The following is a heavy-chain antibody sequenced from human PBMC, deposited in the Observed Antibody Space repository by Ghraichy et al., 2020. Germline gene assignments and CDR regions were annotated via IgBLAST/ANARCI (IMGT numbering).Heavy chain of an antibody. Sequence: GESLNISCAASGFTFDDHGMSWVRRAPGKGLEWVAGIDWNGGSTAYADSVKGRFTISRDNAKNSLYLQMNSLRAEDTAVYYCARSACSGGSCYSGWFDPWGQGTLVTVSS. CDR2: IDWNGGST. CDR3: ARSACSGGSCYSGWFDP. J-gene: IGHJ5*02. D-gene: IGHD2-15*01. CDR1: GFTFDDHG. V-gene: IGHV3-20*04.